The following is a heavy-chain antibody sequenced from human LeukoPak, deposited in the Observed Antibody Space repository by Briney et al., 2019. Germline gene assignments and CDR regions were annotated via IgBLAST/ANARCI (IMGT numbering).Heavy chain of an antibody. CDR3: ATTSIAAAGRNYYYYGMDV. Sequence: ASVKVSCKASGYTFTSYGISWVRQATGQGLEWMGWISAYNGNTNYAQKIQGRSNMTTDTSTSTAYMELRSMRSDDTAVYYCATTSIAAAGRNYYYYGMDVRGQGTTVTVSS. CDR1: GYTFTSYG. CDR2: ISAYNGNT. D-gene: IGHD6-13*01. J-gene: IGHJ6*02. V-gene: IGHV1-18*01.